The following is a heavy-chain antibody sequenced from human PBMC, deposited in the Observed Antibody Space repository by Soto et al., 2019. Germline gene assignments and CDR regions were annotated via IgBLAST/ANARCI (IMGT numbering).Heavy chain of an antibody. J-gene: IGHJ4*02. D-gene: IGHD3-10*01. CDR1: GDTFNFYS. CDR2: VNPILSLS. Sequence: QVQLVQSGAEVKRPGSSVKVSCKASGDTFNFYSINWVRQAPGLGLEWLGRVNPILSLSNYAQRFQGRVTMTADKSTSTAYMILNSLKSADTAIYYCATSYGSGYRAFDYWGQGALVTVSS. V-gene: IGHV1-69*02. CDR3: ATSYGSGYRAFDY.